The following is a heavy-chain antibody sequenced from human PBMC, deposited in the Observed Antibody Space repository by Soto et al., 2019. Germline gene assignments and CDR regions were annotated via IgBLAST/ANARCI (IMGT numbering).Heavy chain of an antibody. D-gene: IGHD2-15*01. V-gene: IGHV1-69*02. CDR3: ARGRGGRGDY. CDR1: GGTFSSYT. CDR2: IIPILGIA. Sequence: QVPLVQSGAEVKKPGSSVKVSCKASGGTFSSYTISWVRQAPGQGLEWMGWIIPILGIANYAQKFQGRVTITADKSTSTAYVELSSLRSEDTAVYYCARGRGGRGDYWGQGTLVTVSS. J-gene: IGHJ4*02.